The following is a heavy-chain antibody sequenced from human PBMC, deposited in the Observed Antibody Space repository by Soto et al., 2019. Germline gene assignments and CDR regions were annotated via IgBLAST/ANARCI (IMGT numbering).Heavy chain of an antibody. D-gene: IGHD2-21*01. V-gene: IGHV1-3*01. CDR1: GYTFTSYG. CDR3: ARVPGYSIRDL. Sequence: ASVKVSCKASGYTFTSYGISWVRQAPGQRLEWMGWINAGNGNTKYSQKFQGRVTITRDTSASTAYMELSSLRSEDTAVYYCARVPGYSIRDLWGRGTLVTVSS. CDR2: INAGNGNT. J-gene: IGHJ2*01.